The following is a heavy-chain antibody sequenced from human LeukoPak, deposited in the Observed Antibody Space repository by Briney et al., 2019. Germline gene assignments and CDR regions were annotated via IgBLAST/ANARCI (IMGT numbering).Heavy chain of an antibody. CDR2: INHSGST. V-gene: IGHV4-4*02. Sequence: KASGTLSLTCAVSGGSISSSNWWSWVRQPPGKGLEWIGEINHSGSTNYNPSLKSRVTISVDTSKNQFSLKLSSVTAADTAVYYCARSPLVPATAIPGDVYWGQGTLVTVSS. CDR1: GGSISSSNW. D-gene: IGHD2-2*02. CDR3: ARSPLVPATAIPGDVY. J-gene: IGHJ4*02.